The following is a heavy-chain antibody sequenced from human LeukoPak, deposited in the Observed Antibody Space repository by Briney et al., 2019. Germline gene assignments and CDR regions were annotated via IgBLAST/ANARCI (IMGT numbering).Heavy chain of an antibody. CDR3: ASLTAVAGPLGY. Sequence: GGSLRLSCAASGFTFSTSSMNWVRQAPGKGLEWVSYIGSSSTYAYYADSVKGRFTISRDNAENTLYLQMKSLRAEDTAVYYCASLTAVAGPLGYWGQGTLVTVSS. CDR1: GFTFSTSS. D-gene: IGHD6-19*01. CDR2: IGSSSTYA. V-gene: IGHV3-21*01. J-gene: IGHJ4*02.